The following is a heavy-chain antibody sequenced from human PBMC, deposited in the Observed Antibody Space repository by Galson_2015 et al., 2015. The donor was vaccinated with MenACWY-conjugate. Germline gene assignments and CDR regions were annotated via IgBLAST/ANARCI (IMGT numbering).Heavy chain of an antibody. CDR1: GFTFSTYG. CDR3: AKVHHGPFPNRVGADPHYFDY. V-gene: IGHV3-30*18. D-gene: IGHD1-26*01. Sequence: SLRLSCAASGFTFSTYGMQWVRQAPGKGLERVAVISYDGSDKNYADSVKGRFTISRDNSKNTLYLQMNSLRAEDTAVYYCAKVHHGPFPNRVGADPHYFDYWGQGTLLTVSS. CDR2: ISYDGSDK. J-gene: IGHJ4*02.